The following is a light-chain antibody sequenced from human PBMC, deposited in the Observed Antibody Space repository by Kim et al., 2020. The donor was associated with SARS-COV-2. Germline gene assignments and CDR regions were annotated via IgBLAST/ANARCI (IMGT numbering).Light chain of an antibody. CDR1: SSDVGGYNC. J-gene: IGLJ2*01. Sequence: QSGTISCTGTSSDVGGYNCGSWYQQHPGKAPKLMIYEVSKRPSGVPDRFSGSKSGNTASLTVSGLQAEDEADYYCSSYAGSNNLVFGGGTQLTVL. V-gene: IGLV2-8*01. CDR3: SSYAGSNNLV. CDR2: EVS.